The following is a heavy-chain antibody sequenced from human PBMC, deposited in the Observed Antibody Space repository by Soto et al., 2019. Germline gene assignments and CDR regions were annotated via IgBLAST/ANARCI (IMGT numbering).Heavy chain of an antibody. J-gene: IGHJ6*02. CDR2: VSGSGGTT. Sequence: EVQLVESGGGLVQPGGSLRLSCAASGFTFTNYAMSWVRQAPGKGLEWVAAVSGSGGTTYYADSVRGRFTISRDNAKNTLYEPMNSLRAGDTAIYYCAKRLIRSYSIPNPDYGLDVWGQGTTATVS. CDR1: GFTFTNYA. D-gene: IGHD3-10*01. CDR3: AKRLIRSYSIPNPDYGLDV. V-gene: IGHV3-23*04.